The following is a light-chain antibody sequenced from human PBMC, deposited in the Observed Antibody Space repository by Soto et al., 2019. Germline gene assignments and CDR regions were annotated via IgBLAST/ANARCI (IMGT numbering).Light chain of an antibody. CDR2: DAS. V-gene: IGKV3-15*01. CDR1: QSVNSN. CDR3: QQYNFWPPLT. J-gene: IGKJ4*01. Sequence: EIVMTQSPATLSVSPGERATLSCRASQSVNSNLAWYRQKPGQAPRLLISDASTRATGVPARFSGSGSGTEFTLNIRRLQSEDSGIYYCQQYNFWPPLTFGGGTKVEIK.